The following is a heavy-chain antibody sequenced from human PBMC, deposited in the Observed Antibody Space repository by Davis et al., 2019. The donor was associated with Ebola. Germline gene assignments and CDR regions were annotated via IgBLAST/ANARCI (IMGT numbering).Heavy chain of an antibody. J-gene: IGHJ4*01. CDR1: GFSFGNYG. Sequence: PGGSLRLSCAASGFSFGNYGLHWVRQAPGKGLEWLSVIANDGVDIYYAASVKGRFTISRDNSQNMLYGQMDSLRTEDTGLYFCAAREGRGYDSPLDYWGHGTLVTVSS. CDR3: AAREGRGYDSPLDY. CDR2: IANDGVDI. V-gene: IGHV3-30*03. D-gene: IGHD5-12*01.